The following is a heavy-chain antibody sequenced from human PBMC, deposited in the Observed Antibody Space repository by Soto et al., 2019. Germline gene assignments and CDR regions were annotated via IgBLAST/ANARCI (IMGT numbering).Heavy chain of an antibody. V-gene: IGHV1-69*13. D-gene: IGHD6-6*01. CDR2: IIPIFGTA. J-gene: IGHJ5*02. Sequence: SVKVSCKASGGTFSSYAISWVRQAPGQGLEWMGGIIPIFGTANYAQKFQGRVTITADESTSTAYMELSSLRSEDTAVYYCATSIAARRLDWFDPWGQGTLVTVSS. CDR1: GGTFSSYA. CDR3: ATSIAARRLDWFDP.